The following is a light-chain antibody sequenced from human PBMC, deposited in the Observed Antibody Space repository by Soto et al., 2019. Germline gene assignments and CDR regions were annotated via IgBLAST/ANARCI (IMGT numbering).Light chain of an antibody. J-gene: IGKJ1*01. CDR2: GAS. Sequence: EIVLTQSPGTLSLSPGERATLSCRASQSVSSSYLAWYQQKPGQAPRLLIYGASSRATGIPDRFSGSGSGTDFTLTISRLEPEDFEVHYCQQYGSSRTFGQGTKVEIK. CDR1: QSVSSSY. CDR3: QQYGSSRT. V-gene: IGKV3-20*01.